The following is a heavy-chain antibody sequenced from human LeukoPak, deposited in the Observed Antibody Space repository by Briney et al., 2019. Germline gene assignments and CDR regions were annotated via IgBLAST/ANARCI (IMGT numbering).Heavy chain of an antibody. CDR1: GYTFTSYD. V-gene: IGHV1-8*01. CDR2: MNPNSGNT. Sequence: ASVKVSCKASGYTFTSYDINWVRQATGQGLEWMGWMNPNSGNTGYAQKFQGGVTMTRNTSISTAYMELSSLRSEDTAVYYCARGRGVIVGNYFDYWGQGTLVTVSS. J-gene: IGHJ4*02. D-gene: IGHD3-22*01. CDR3: ARGRGVIVGNYFDY.